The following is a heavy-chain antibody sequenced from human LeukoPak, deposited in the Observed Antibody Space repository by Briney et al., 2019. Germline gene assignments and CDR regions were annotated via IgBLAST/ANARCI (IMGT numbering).Heavy chain of an antibody. Sequence: SETLSLTCAVSGYSISSGYYWGWIRQPPGKGLEWIGSIYHSGSTYYNPSLKSRVTISVDTSKNQFSLKLSSVTAADTAVYYYAGAGRNDFWSGYYTSWFDPWGQGTLVTVSS. J-gene: IGHJ5*02. CDR3: AGAGRNDFWSGYYTSWFDP. CDR2: IYHSGST. CDR1: GYSISSGYY. V-gene: IGHV4-38-2*01. D-gene: IGHD3-3*01.